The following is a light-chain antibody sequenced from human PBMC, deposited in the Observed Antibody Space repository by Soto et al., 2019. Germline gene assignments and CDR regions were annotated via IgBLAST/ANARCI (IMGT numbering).Light chain of an antibody. CDR2: EVS. CDR1: SSDVGNSKY. V-gene: IGLV2-8*01. Sequence: QSALTQPPSASGSLGQSVTISCTGTSSDVGNSKYFSWYQQHPGKPPTLMIYEVSKRPSGVPDRFSGSKFGNTASLTVSGLQAEDEADYYCGSHGGNNMLYVFGTGTKLTVL. J-gene: IGLJ1*01. CDR3: GSHGGNNMLYV.